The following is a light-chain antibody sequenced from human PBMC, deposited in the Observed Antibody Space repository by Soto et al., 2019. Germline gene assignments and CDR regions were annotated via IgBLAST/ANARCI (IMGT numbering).Light chain of an antibody. Sequence: VVLTQSPATLSLSPGERATLSCRASQSVTTYLAWYQQRPGQAPRLLIYDASNRATGIPARFTGSGYGTDFTLTISMREPEDFAVYYCQQRQQRSNWLTFGGGTKVEMK. J-gene: IGKJ4*01. V-gene: IGKV3-11*01. CDR3: QQRQQRSNWLT. CDR1: QSVTTY. CDR2: DAS.